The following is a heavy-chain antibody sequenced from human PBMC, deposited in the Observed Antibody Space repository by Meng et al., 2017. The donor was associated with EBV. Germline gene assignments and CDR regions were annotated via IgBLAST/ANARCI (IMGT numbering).Heavy chain of an antibody. Sequence: GGRVRMPVSPVSVSCSTSGATFRSYSVSWFRWPPGKWLEWMGGIIPRGGAQHYPQKDQCRIKIIADEYTSPHSKELNSLRSEDTAFYYGGGESGGGFTPDYWGQETLVTVSS. CDR2: IIPRGGAQ. V-gene: IGHV1-69*01. CDR3: GGESGGGFTPDY. CDR1: GATFRSYS. J-gene: IGHJ4*02. D-gene: IGHD3-16*01.